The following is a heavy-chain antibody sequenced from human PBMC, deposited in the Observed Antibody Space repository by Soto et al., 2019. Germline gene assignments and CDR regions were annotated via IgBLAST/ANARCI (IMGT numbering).Heavy chain of an antibody. CDR2: IKFDGSVK. CDR3: VKDGGYCSSSSCYAPRNHYFDS. D-gene: IGHD2-2*01. V-gene: IGHV3-7*03. J-gene: IGHJ4*02. Sequence: GGSLRLSCAASGFTFSDYWMSWVRQAPGKGPEWVANIKFDGSVKQYVDSVRGRFTISRDNSKNSLFLQMNSLAAADTAVYYCVKDGGYCSSSSCYAPRNHYFDSWGQGTLVTVSS. CDR1: GFTFSDYW.